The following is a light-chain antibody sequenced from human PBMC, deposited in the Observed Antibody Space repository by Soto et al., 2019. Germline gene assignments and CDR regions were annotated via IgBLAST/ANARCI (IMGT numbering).Light chain of an antibody. J-gene: IGKJ2*01. Sequence: DIQMPHPPSPLLAPVGDRATITYRASKSICSYLKWYQQKPGKAPKLLIYAASILQSGVPSRFSGSGSGTDFTLTISSLQPEDFATYYCQQSYSTPPTFGQGTKLEIK. CDR2: AAS. V-gene: IGKV1-39*01. CDR3: QQSYSTPPT. CDR1: KSICSY.